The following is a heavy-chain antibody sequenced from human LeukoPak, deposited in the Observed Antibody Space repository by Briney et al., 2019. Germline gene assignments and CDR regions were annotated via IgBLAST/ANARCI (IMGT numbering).Heavy chain of an antibody. CDR2: MSYDGSNK. CDR3: AKEGRSGYYYFDY. CDR1: GFTFSSYG. J-gene: IGHJ4*02. V-gene: IGHV3-30*18. D-gene: IGHD3-3*01. Sequence: GGSLRLSCAASGFTFSSYGMHWVRQAPGKGLEWVAAMSYDGSNKYYADSVKGRFTLSGDNSKNTLYLQMNSLRAEDTALYFCAKEGRSGYYYFDYWGQGTLVTVSS.